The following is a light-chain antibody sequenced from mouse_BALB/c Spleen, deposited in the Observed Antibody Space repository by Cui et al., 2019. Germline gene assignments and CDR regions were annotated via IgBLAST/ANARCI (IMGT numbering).Light chain of an antibody. V-gene: IGKV6-15*01. Sequence: DIVITQSQKFMSTSVGDRVSVTCKASQNVGTNVAWYQQKPGQSPKALIYSASYRYSGVPDRFTGSGSGTDFTLTISNVQSEDLAEYFCQQYNSYPFTFGSGTKLEIK. CDR1: QNVGTN. CDR3: QQYNSYPFT. CDR2: SAS. J-gene: IGKJ4*01.